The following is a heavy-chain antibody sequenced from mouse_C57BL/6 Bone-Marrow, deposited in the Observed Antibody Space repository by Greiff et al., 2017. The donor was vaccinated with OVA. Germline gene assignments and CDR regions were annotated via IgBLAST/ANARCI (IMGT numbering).Heavy chain of an antibody. D-gene: IGHD2-3*01. CDR3: ARYADDYIDY. V-gene: IGHV7-3*01. Sequence: EVMLVESGGGLVQPGGSLSLSCAASGFTFTDYYMSWVRQPPGKALEWLGFIRNKANGYTTEYSASVKGRFTISRDNSQSILYLQMNALRAEDSATYYCARYADDYIDYWGQGTTLTVSS. J-gene: IGHJ2*01. CDR1: GFTFTDYY. CDR2: IRNKANGYTT.